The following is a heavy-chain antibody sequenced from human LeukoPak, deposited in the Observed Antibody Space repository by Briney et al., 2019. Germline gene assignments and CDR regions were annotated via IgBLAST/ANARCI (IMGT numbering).Heavy chain of an antibody. J-gene: IGHJ4*02. Sequence: SETLSLTCTVSGGSISSYYWSWIRQPPGKGLEWIGYIYYSGSTNYNPSLKSRVTISVDTTKNQISLKLTSVTAADTAVYYCARGGVTYYDILAGFFDYWGQGTLVSVSS. CDR2: IYYSGST. V-gene: IGHV4-59*01. CDR1: GGSISSYY. D-gene: IGHD3-9*01. CDR3: ARGGVTYYDILAGFFDY.